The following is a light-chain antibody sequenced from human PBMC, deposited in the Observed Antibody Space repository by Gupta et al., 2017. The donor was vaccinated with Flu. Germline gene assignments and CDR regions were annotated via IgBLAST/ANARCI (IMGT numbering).Light chain of an antibody. J-gene: IGKJ5*01. CDR2: DGA. CDR1: QSVSYY. V-gene: IGKV3-11*01. CDR3: QQRYKWPPLT. Sequence: ATLSLSPGERATLSCRASQSVSYYIAWYQQKAGQAPRLLIFDGANGVTGTPARFSGNRSGTNFTLTISSVEPEDFAVYYCQQRYKWPPLTFGQGTRLEI.